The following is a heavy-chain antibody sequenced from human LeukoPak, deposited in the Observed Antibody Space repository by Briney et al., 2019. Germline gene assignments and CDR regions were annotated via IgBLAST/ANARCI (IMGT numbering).Heavy chain of an antibody. Sequence: GGSLRLSCAASGFTFSSYSMIWVRQAPGKGLERVSYISSSSSYIYYADSVKGRFSISRDDAKNSLYLQMNSLRAEDTAVYYCAREVRLDYWGQGTLVTASS. J-gene: IGHJ4*02. V-gene: IGHV3-21*01. CDR3: AREVRLDY. D-gene: IGHD3-10*01. CDR1: GFTFSSYS. CDR2: ISSSSSYI.